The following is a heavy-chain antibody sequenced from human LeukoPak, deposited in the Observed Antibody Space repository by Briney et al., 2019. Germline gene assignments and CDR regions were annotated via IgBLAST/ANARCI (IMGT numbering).Heavy chain of an antibody. CDR3: ARSSVAGTPADY. CDR1: GYTFTSYG. J-gene: IGHJ4*02. D-gene: IGHD6-19*01. CDR2: IIPILGIA. V-gene: IGHV1-69*04. Sequence: ASVKVSCKASGYTFTSYGISWVRQAPGQGLEWMGRIIPILGIANYAQKFQGRVTITADKSTSTAYMELSSLRSEDTAVYYCARSSVAGTPADYWGQGTLVTVSS.